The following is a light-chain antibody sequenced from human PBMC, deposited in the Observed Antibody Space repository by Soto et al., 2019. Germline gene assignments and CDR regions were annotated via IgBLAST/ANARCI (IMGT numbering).Light chain of an antibody. J-gene: IGKJ3*01. CDR1: QSVSSSY. Sequence: EIVLTQSPGALSLSPGERATLSCRASQSVSSSYLGWYQQKPGQAPRLLIYGASGRATGIPDRFSGSGSGTDFPLTISRLEPEDFAVYYCQQYGSSFSFTFGPGTKVDIK. V-gene: IGKV3-20*01. CDR2: GAS. CDR3: QQYGSSFSFT.